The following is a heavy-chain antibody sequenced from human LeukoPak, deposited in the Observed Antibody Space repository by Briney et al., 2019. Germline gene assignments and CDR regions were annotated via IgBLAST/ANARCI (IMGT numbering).Heavy chain of an antibody. Sequence: ASVKVSCKASGYTFTSYGISWVRQAPGQGLEWMGWISAYNGNTNYAQKLQGRVTMTTDTSTSTAYMELRSLRSDDTAVYYCARVELRDYYDSSGYNDYWGQGTLVTVSS. CDR1: GYTFTSYG. CDR3: ARVELRDYYDSSGYNDY. V-gene: IGHV1-18*01. D-gene: IGHD3-22*01. CDR2: ISAYNGNT. J-gene: IGHJ4*02.